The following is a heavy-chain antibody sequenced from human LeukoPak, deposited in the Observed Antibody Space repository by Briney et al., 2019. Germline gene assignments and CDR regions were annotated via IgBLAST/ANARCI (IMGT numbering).Heavy chain of an antibody. D-gene: IGHD4-17*01. CDR1: GFTFGDYA. Sequence: GGSLRLSCTASGFTFGDYAMSWFRQAPGKGLEWVANIKQDGSEKYYVDSVKGRFTISRDNAKNSLYLQMNSLRAEDTAVYYCASDVSYYGDYGYNWFDPWGQGTLVTVSS. V-gene: IGHV3-7*01. J-gene: IGHJ5*02. CDR3: ASDVSYYGDYGYNWFDP. CDR2: IKQDGSEK.